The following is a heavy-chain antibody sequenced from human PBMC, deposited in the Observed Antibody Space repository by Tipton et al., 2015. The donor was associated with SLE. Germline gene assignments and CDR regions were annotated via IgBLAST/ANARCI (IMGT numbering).Heavy chain of an antibody. D-gene: IGHD4-17*01. V-gene: IGHV4-39*07. CDR2: ISYTGAT. Sequence: TLSLTCSVSGGPISRGFFYWGWIRQSPGKGLECIGSISYTGATYYNLSPKSRVTISVDTSKNQFSLKLSSVTAADTAVYYCEGAATGTNYYMDVWGKGTTVTVSS. J-gene: IGHJ6*03. CDR3: EGAATGTNYYMDV. CDR1: GGPISRGFFY.